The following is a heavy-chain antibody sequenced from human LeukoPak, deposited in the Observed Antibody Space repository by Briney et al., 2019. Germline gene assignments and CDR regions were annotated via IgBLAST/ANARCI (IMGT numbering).Heavy chain of an antibody. J-gene: IGHJ6*03. CDR1: GGSISSYY. Sequence: SETLSLTCTVSGGSISSYYWSWIRQPAGKGLEWIGRIYSSGSISYNPSLKSRLSMSLDTSKNQFSLKLTSVTAADTAVHYCARDEWNGYYYMDVWGKGTTVTVSS. D-gene: IGHD2-8*01. V-gene: IGHV4-4*07. CDR3: ARDEWNGYYYMDV. CDR2: IYSSGSI.